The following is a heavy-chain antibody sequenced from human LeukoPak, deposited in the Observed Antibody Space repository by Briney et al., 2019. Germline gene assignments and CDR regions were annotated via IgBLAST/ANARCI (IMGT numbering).Heavy chain of an antibody. D-gene: IGHD3-22*01. CDR2: TSPGGGAT. CDR1: GFTFSNYA. CDR3: ATLYDSNFFDY. V-gene: IGHV3-23*01. Sequence: GGSLRLSCAASGFTFSNYAMSWVRQAPGKGLEWVSATSPGGGATYYADSVKGRFTISRDNSKNTLYLRMNSLRADDTALYYCATLYDSNFFDYWGRGTLVTVSS. J-gene: IGHJ4*02.